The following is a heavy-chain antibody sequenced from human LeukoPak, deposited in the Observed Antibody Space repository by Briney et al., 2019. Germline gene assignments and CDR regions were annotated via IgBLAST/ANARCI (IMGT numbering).Heavy chain of an antibody. Sequence: PGGSLRLSCAASGFTFDDYAMHWVRQAPGKGLEWVSGISWNSGSIGYADSVKGRFTISRDNAKNSLYLQMNSLRAEDTALYYCAKDNGYGDLTDAFDIWGQGTMVTVSS. J-gene: IGHJ3*02. D-gene: IGHD5-12*01. V-gene: IGHV3-9*01. CDR2: ISWNSGSI. CDR1: GFTFDDYA. CDR3: AKDNGYGDLTDAFDI.